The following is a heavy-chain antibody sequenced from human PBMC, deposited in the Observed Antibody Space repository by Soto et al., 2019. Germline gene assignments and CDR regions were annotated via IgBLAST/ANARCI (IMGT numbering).Heavy chain of an antibody. CDR3: ARQRRSYWYFDL. V-gene: IGHV4-39*01. J-gene: IGHJ2*01. CDR1: GGSISSSSYY. Sequence: QLQLQESGPGLVKPSETLSLTCTVSGGSISSSSYYWGWIRQPPGKGLEWIGSIYYSGSTYYNPSLRSRVTISVDTAKNQFSLKLSSVTAAATAVYYCARQRRSYWYFDLWGRGTLVTVSS. CDR2: IYYSGST.